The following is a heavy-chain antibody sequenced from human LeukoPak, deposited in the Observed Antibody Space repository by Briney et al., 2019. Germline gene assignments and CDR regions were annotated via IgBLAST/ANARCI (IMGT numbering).Heavy chain of an antibody. J-gene: IGHJ4*02. Sequence: PGGSLRLSCAASGFTFDDYAMHWVRQAPGKGLEWVSGITWNSGSVVYADSVKGRFTISRDNAKNSLYLQMNSLRTEDTASYCAKDGSCISRSGNDCWTHFDYWGQGTLVTVSS. V-gene: IGHV3-9*01. CDR1: GFTFDDYA. D-gene: IGHD2-21*02. CDR2: ITWNSGSV. CDR3: AKDGSCISRSGNDCWTHFDY.